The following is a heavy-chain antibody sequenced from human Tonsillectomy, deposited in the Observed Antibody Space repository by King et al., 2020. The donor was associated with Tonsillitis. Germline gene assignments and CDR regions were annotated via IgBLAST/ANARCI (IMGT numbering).Heavy chain of an antibody. V-gene: IGHV3-11*01. Sequence: VQLVESGGGLVKPGGSLRLSCAASGFSFSDYYMSWLRRAPGRGLECVSYISSGGGAIDYADSVRGRFTISRDNAKNSLYLQMNSLRAEDTAVYYCARGGYCRRSSCYTNGAFDIWGQGTMVTVSS. CDR2: ISSGGGAI. J-gene: IGHJ3*02. D-gene: IGHD2-2*02. CDR3: ARGGYCRRSSCYTNGAFDI. CDR1: GFSFSDYY.